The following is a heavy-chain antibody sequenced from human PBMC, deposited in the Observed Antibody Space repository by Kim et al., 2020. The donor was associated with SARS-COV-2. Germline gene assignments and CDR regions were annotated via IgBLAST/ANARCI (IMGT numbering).Heavy chain of an antibody. CDR2: INHSGST. V-gene: IGHV4-34*01. CDR1: GGSFSGYY. Sequence: SETLSLTCAVYGGSFSGYYWSWIRQHPGKGLEWIGEINHSGSTNYNPSLKSRVTITVDTSKNQFSLKLSSVTAADTAVYYCARAPVVVAAGYSYYYGMDV. CDR3: ARAPVVVAAGYSYYYGMDV. D-gene: IGHD2-15*01. J-gene: IGHJ6*01.